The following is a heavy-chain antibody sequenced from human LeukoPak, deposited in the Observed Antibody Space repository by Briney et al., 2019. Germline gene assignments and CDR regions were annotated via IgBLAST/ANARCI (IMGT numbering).Heavy chain of an antibody. CDR1: GFTVSSNY. V-gene: IGHV3-66*01. CDR2: IYSGGST. D-gene: IGHD3/OR15-3a*01. Sequence: GGSLRLSCAASGFTVSSNYMSWVRQAPGKGLEWVSVIYSGGSTYYADSVKGRFTISRDNSKNTLYLQMNSLRAEDTAVYYCARDRYSGTGYFDYWGQGTLVTVSS. J-gene: IGHJ4*02. CDR3: ARDRYSGTGYFDY.